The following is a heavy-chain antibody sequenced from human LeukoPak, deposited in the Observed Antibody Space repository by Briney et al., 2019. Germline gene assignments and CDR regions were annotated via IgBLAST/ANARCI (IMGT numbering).Heavy chain of an antibody. D-gene: IGHD2-21*02. CDR2: VSSSGGTI. CDR1: GFTFSSYE. Sequence: QSGGSLRLSCAASGFTFSSYEMNWVRQAPGKGLEWVSYVSSSGGTIFYADSVKGRFTISRDNAKNSLYLQMNSLRAEDTALYFCANRFCGGDCSLRDALSIWGQGTMATVFS. V-gene: IGHV3-48*03. J-gene: IGHJ3*02. CDR3: ANRFCGGDCSLRDALSI.